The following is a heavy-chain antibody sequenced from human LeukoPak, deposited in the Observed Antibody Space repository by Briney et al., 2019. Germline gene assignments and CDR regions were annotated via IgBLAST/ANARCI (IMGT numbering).Heavy chain of an antibody. Sequence: PSETLSLTCTVSGGSISSSSYYWGWIRQTPGEGLEWIGHIYHNENTYYNPSLQSRVTISLDTSKNRFSLKLNSVTAADTAVYYCARDAGGSSDNWFDPWGQGTLVTVSS. CDR3: ARDAGGSSDNWFDP. CDR1: GGSISSSSYY. J-gene: IGHJ5*02. V-gene: IGHV4-30-4*08. CDR2: IYHNENT. D-gene: IGHD2-15*01.